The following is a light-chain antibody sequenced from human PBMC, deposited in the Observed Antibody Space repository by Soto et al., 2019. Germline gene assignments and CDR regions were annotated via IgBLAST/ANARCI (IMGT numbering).Light chain of an antibody. CDR1: QSISNW. CDR2: DAS. J-gene: IGKJ1*01. CDR3: QQYYSYPRT. V-gene: IGKV1-5*01. Sequence: DIQMTQSPSTLSASVGDRVTITCRASQSISNWLAWYQQKPGKAPNLLIYDASSLQSGVPSRFSGSGSGTEFTLTISSLQPDDFATYYCQQYYSYPRTFGQGTKVDIK.